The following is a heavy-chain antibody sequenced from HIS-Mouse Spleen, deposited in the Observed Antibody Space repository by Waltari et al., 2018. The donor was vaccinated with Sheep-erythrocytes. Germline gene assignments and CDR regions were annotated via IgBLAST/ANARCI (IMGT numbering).Heavy chain of an antibody. CDR3: ARDRLGIFGY. J-gene: IGHJ4*02. CDR2: IYYSGST. D-gene: IGHD7-27*01. Sequence: QVQLQESGPGLVKPSPTLSLTCTVPGGSISSGGYYWSWIRQHPGKGLEWIGYIYYSGSTYYNPSLKSRVTISGDTSKNQFSLKLSSVTAADTAVYYCARDRLGIFGYWGQGTLVTVSS. V-gene: IGHV4-31*03. CDR1: GGSISSGGYY.